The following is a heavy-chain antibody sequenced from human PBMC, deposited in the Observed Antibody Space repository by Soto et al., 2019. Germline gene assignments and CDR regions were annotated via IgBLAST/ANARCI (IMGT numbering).Heavy chain of an antibody. D-gene: IGHD1-26*01. Sequence: EVQLLESGGGLVQPGGSLRLSCAASGFTFSSYDMRWVRQAPGKGLEWVSAISGSGGSTYYADSVKGRFTISRDNSKNTLYLQMNSLRAEDTAVYYCARRGSGSYYDYWGQGTLVTVSS. CDR2: ISGSGGST. J-gene: IGHJ4*02. CDR1: GFTFSSYD. CDR3: ARRGSGSYYDY. V-gene: IGHV3-23*01.